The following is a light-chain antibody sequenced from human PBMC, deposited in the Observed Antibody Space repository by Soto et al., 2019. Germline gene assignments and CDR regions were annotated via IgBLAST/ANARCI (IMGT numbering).Light chain of an antibody. CDR2: HAS. CDR3: QQYNNWWT. CDR1: QSVSNN. V-gene: IGKV3-15*01. J-gene: IGKJ1*01. Sequence: EVVMTQSPATLSVSPGERATLSCRASQSVSNNLAWFQQKPGQAPRLLIYHASTRATGIPARLSGSGSGTEFTLIISSLQSEDFAVYYCQQYNNWWTFGQGTKV.